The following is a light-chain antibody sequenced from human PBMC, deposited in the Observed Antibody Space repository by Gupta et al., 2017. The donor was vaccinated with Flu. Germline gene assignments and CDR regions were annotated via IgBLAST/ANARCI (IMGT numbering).Light chain of an antibody. Sequence: QAVLTQPSSLSASPGTSASLTCTLRSAIDVGTYRIYWYQQKPGSPPQYLLKYKSDSDKQLGSGVPSRFSGSKDASANAGLLVISGLQSEDEADYYCLIWHNSAYVFGSGTKVTVL. CDR1: SAIDVGTYR. V-gene: IGLV5-45*03. CDR2: YKSDSDK. CDR3: LIWHNSAYV. J-gene: IGLJ1*01.